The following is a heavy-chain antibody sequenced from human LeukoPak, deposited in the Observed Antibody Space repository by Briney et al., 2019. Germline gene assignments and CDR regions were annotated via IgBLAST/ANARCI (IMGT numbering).Heavy chain of an antibody. CDR3: ARWYSGSYVYYFDY. J-gene: IGHJ4*02. V-gene: IGHV3-23*01. CDR2: ISGSGGST. Sequence: PGGSLRLSCAASGFTFSSYAMSWVRQAPGKGLEWVSAISGSGGSTYYADSAKGRFTISRDNSKNTLYLQMNSLRAEDTAVYYCARWYSGSYVYYFDYWGQGTLVTVSS. CDR1: GFTFSSYA. D-gene: IGHD1-26*01.